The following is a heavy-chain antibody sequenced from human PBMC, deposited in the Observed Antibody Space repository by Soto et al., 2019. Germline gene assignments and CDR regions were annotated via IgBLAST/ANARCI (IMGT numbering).Heavy chain of an antibody. CDR1: ELTFSSHA. Sequence: PCRSLRLSCAASELTFSSHAMSCIRKDPGKGLEWVSGISNSGGTTYYADSVKGRFTISRDNSKNTLYLQMNNLRAEDTAVYYCARKSRIILQDLPFDYWAQGTLGTVSS. J-gene: IGHJ4*02. CDR2: ISNSGGTT. CDR3: ARKSRIILQDLPFDY. D-gene: IGHD3-10*01. V-gene: IGHV3-23*01.